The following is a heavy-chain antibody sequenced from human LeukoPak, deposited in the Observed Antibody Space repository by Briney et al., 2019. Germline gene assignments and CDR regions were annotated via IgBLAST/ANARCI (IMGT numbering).Heavy chain of an antibody. J-gene: IGHJ6*03. V-gene: IGHV3-48*03. D-gene: IGHD1-7*01. CDR2: ISSSGSTI. Sequence: PGGSLRLSCAASGFSISSYEMSWVRQAPGKGLEWVSYISSSGSTIYYADSVKGRFTISRDNAKNSLYLQMNSLRAEDTAVYYCARVELAPYYYYMDVWGKGTTVTVSS. CDR1: GFSISSYE. CDR3: ARVELAPYYYYMDV.